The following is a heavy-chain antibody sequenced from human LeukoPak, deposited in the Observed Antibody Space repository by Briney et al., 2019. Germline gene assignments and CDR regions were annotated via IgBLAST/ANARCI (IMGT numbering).Heavy chain of an antibody. Sequence: GESLKISCKGSGYSFTSYWIGWVRQMPGKGLEWMGIIYPGDSDTRYSPSFQGQVTISADKSISTAHLQWSSLKASDTAMYYCARSMAAGQYYFDYWGQGTLVTVSS. J-gene: IGHJ4*02. CDR3: ARSMAAGQYYFDY. D-gene: IGHD6-13*01. CDR1: GYSFTSYW. V-gene: IGHV5-51*01. CDR2: IYPGDSDT.